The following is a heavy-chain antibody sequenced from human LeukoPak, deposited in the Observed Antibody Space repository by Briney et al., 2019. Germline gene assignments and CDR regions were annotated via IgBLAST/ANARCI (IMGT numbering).Heavy chain of an antibody. CDR2: IYYSGNT. Sequence: SETLSLTCTVSGGSIRGSSDYWGWIRQPPGKGLEWIGHIYYSGNTYYSPSLKSRVTISVDTSKNQFSLQLTSLTAADTAVYYCVRHASGSYSGFVYWGQGTLVTVSS. V-gene: IGHV4-39*01. CDR3: VRHASGSYSGFVY. J-gene: IGHJ4*02. D-gene: IGHD1-26*01. CDR1: GGSIRGSSDY.